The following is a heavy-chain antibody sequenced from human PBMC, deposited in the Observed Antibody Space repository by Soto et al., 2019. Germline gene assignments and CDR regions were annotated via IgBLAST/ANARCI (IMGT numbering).Heavy chain of an antibody. CDR3: ARVGYSSSSSTLYYYYGMDV. D-gene: IGHD6-6*01. V-gene: IGHV1-18*01. CDR2: ISAYNGNT. J-gene: IGHJ6*02. Sequence: GASVKVSFKASGYTFTSYGISWVRQAPGQGLEWMGWISAYNGNTNYAQKLQGRVTMTTDTSTSTAYMELRSLRSDDTAVYYCARVGYSSSSSTLYYYYGMDVWGQGTTVTVSS. CDR1: GYTFTSYG.